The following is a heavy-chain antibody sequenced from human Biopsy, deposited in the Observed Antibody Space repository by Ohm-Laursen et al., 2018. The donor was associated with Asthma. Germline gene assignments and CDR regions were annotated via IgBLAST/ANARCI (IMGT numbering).Heavy chain of an antibody. V-gene: IGHV1-3*04. J-gene: IGHJ3*01. CDR1: GYNFISFA. Sequence: ASVKVSCKASGYNFISFAIHWVRQAPGQRLEWMGWVNTGNGDTKYSQKFQGGVTITRDTSASTAYMELRSLRSEDTATYYCARTYYDFLTGQVKDAFGVWGQGTMVTVSS. CDR3: ARTYYDFLTGQVKDAFGV. D-gene: IGHD3-9*01. CDR2: VNTGNGDT.